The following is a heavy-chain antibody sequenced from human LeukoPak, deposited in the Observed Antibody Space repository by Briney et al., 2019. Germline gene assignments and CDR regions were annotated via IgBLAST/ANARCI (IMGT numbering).Heavy chain of an antibody. J-gene: IGHJ4*02. D-gene: IGHD3-22*01. V-gene: IGHV4-39*01. CDR3: ARSRVVSTLHYFDY. CDR2: IYSSGST. Sequence: PSESLSLTCTVSGGSISSSSYYWGWIRQPPGNGLEWIGSIYSSGSTYYNPSLKSRVTISVDTSKNQFSLKVSSVTAADTAVYYCARSRVVSTLHYFDYWGQGIVVTVSS. CDR1: GGSISSSSYY.